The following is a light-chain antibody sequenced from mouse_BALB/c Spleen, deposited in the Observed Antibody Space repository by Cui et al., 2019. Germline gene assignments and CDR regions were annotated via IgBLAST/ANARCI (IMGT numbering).Light chain of an antibody. CDR3: QQWSSNPLT. Sequence: QIVLTQSLALMSASPGAKVTMTCSAISSVSSLYWHQQKPSSSPKPLIYLTSNLASAVPARCSGSGSGTSYSLTISSMEAEDAATYYCQQWSSNPLTFGAGTKLELK. CDR2: LTS. V-gene: IGKV4-68*01. CDR1: SSVSS. J-gene: IGKJ5*01.